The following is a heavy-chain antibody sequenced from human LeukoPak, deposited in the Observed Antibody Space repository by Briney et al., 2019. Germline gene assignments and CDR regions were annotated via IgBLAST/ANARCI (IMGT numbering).Heavy chain of an antibody. CDR1: GAYISVNNYY. J-gene: IGHJ3*02. Sequence: SETLSLTCTVSGAYISVNNYYWAWIRQSPGKGLEWIGSINYSGSTYYNPSLKSRVTISIDTSKNQFSLKLSSVTAADTAVYYCARDPYSGSRGPANDAFDIWGQGTMVTVSS. V-gene: IGHV4-39*07. D-gene: IGHD1-26*01. CDR3: ARDPYSGSRGPANDAFDI. CDR2: INYSGST.